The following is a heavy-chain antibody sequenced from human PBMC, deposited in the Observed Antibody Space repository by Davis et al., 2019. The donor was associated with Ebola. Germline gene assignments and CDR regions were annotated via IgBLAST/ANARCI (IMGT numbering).Heavy chain of an antibody. CDR3: ARWRIGREYIDF. V-gene: IGHV3-23*01. D-gene: IGHD4-23*01. CDR1: GFTFAFSGYT. J-gene: IGHJ4*02. CDR2: VYETGATI. Sequence: PGGSLRLSCEASGFTFAFSGYTMFWVRQAPGRGLAWVSGVYETGATIYYANSVKGRFTVSRDDSDNTLSLQMNSLTVEDTAVYYCARWRIGREYIDFWGQGTQVTVS.